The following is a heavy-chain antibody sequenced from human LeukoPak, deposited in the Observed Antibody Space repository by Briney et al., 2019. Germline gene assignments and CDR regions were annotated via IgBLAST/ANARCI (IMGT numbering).Heavy chain of an antibody. CDR3: AIDTSGYYPMFDY. CDR1: GGSISSYY. V-gene: IGHV4-59*01. Sequence: SETLSLTCTVSGGSISSYYWSWIRQPPGKGLEWIGYIYYSGNTNYNPSLKSRVTISVDTSKNQFSLKLSSVTAADTAVYYCAIDTSGYYPMFDYWSQGTLVTVSS. J-gene: IGHJ4*02. CDR2: IYYSGNT. D-gene: IGHD3-22*01.